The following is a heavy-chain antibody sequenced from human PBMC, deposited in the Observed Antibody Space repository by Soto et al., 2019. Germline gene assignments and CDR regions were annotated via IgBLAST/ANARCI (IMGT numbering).Heavy chain of an antibody. V-gene: IGHV3-48*03. D-gene: IGHD4-4*01. CDR3: ARGYNNYGTYYFDY. J-gene: IGHJ4*02. Sequence: GSLGLSCAASGFTFSSYEMNWVRQAPGKGLEWVSYIGSSGSAIYYADSVKGRFTISTENAKNSLYLQMNSLRAEDTSVYYCARGYNNYGTYYFDYWGQGTLVTVSS. CDR2: IGSSGSAI. CDR1: GFTFSSYE.